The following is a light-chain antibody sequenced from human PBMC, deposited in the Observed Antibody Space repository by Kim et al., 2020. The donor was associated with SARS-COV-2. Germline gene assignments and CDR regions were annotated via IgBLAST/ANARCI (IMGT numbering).Light chain of an antibody. Sequence: EIVLTQSPDTLSLSPGERATLSCRASQSVGSRSLAWYQQRPGQAPRILVYATSSRAADIPDRFSGSGSGTDFTFTISRLEPEDFAVYYCQQYAASPPTFGRGTKVDI. CDR1: QSVGSRS. J-gene: IGKJ1*01. CDR2: ATS. V-gene: IGKV3-20*01. CDR3: QQYAASPPT.